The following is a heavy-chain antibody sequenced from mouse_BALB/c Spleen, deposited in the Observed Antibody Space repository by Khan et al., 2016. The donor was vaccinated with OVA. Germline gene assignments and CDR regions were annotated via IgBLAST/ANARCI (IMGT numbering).Heavy chain of an antibody. Sequence: QVRLQQSGAELVRPGVSVKISCKGSGYTFTDYAMHWVKQSHTKSLEWIGVISTYYDDASYNQKFKGKATMTIDKSSSTAYLELARLTSEDSAISYCARNYYGTRNAMDYWGQGTSVTVSS. CDR2: ISTYYDDA. V-gene: IGHV1S137*01. D-gene: IGHD1-1*01. CDR1: GYTFTDYA. J-gene: IGHJ4*01. CDR3: ARNYYGTRNAMDY.